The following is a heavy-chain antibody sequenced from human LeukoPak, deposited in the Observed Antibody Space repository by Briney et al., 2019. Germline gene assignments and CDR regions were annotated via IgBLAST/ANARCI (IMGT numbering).Heavy chain of an antibody. J-gene: IGHJ4*02. CDR2: ISGSGGST. CDR1: GFTFSSYA. CDR3: AKDPSPGGSYFHPDY. D-gene: IGHD1-26*01. V-gene: IGHV3-23*01. Sequence: GGSLRLSCAASGFTFSSYAMSWVRQAPGKGLEWVSAISGSGGSTYYAGSVKGRFTISRDNSKNTLYLQMNSLRAEDTAVYYCAKDPSPGGSYFHPDYWGQGTLVTVSS.